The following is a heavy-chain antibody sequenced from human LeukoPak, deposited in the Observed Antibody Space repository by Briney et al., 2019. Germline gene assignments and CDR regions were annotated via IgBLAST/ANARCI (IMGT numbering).Heavy chain of an antibody. V-gene: IGHV1-46*01. CDR2: INPSGGST. CDR1: GYTFTSYY. J-gene: IGHJ4*02. CDR3: ARDSLYGVVDY. D-gene: IGHD4-17*01. Sequence: ASVKVSCKTSGYTFTSYYIHWVRQAPGQGLEWMGIINPSGGSTSYAQKLQGRVTMTRDTSTSTVYMYLSSLRSEDTAVYYCARDSLYGVVDYWGQGTLVTVSS.